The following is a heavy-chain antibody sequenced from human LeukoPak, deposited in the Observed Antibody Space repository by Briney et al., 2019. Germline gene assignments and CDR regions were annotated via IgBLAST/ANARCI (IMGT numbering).Heavy chain of an antibody. Sequence: GGSLRLSCAASGFTLRHFAMNWVRQAPGKGLEWVSSIASDGDTFYADAVKGRFTNSRDISENTLHLQMNSLRADDTALYFCANEAHRHLDLHNWGQGTLVTVSA. CDR3: ANEAHRHLDLHN. D-gene: IGHD5-24*01. V-gene: IGHV3-23*01. J-gene: IGHJ4*02. CDR1: GFTLRHFA. CDR2: IASDGDT.